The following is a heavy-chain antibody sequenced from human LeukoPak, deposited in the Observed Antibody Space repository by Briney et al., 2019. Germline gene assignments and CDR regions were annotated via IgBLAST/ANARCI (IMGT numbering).Heavy chain of an antibody. D-gene: IGHD3-10*01. V-gene: IGHV3-33*01. Sequence: GGSLRLSCAASGFTFSSYGMHWVRQAPGKGLEWVAVIWYDGSNKYYADSVKGRFTISRGNSKNTLYLQMNSLRAEDTAVYYCARGGFNYAGMDVWGQGTTVTVSS. CDR1: GFTFSSYG. CDR3: ARGGFNYAGMDV. J-gene: IGHJ6*02. CDR2: IWYDGSNK.